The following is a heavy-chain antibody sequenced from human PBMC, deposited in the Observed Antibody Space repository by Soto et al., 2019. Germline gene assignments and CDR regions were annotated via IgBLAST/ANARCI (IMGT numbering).Heavy chain of an antibody. CDR2: IYNSGST. D-gene: IGHD1-7*01. J-gene: IGHJ6*02. Sequence: SETLSLTCTVSGGSVSSGSYYWSWIRQPPGKGLEWIGYIYNSGSTNYNPSLRSRITISVDASKNQFSLKLSSVTAADTAVYYCARDRSGTSGNYYYYYGMDVWGQGTTVTVSS. CDR1: GGSVSSGSYY. CDR3: ARDRSGTSGNYYYYYGMDV. V-gene: IGHV4-61*01.